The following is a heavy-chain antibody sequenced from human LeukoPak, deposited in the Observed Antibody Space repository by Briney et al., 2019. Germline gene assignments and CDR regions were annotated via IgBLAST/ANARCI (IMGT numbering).Heavy chain of an antibody. Sequence: PSETLSLTCTVSGGSISNSSYYWGWIRQPPGKGLEWIGSIYYSGSTYYKSSLKSRVTISVDTSKNQFSLRLSSVTAADTAVYYCARVYCSGGSCYDSRGWFDPWGQGTLVTVSS. CDR3: ARVYCSGGSCYDSRGWFDP. J-gene: IGHJ5*02. CDR2: IYYSGST. D-gene: IGHD2-15*01. CDR1: GGSISNSSYY. V-gene: IGHV4-39*07.